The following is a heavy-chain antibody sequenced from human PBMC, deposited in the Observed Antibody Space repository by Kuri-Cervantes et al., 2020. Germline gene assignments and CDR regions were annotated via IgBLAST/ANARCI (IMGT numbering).Heavy chain of an antibody. Sequence: GGSLRLSCAASGFTFSSSWMHWVCQAPEKGLEWVAVISYDESNKYYTDSVKGRFTISRDNSKNTLYLQVNSLRAEDTAVYYCARDYGSNFFDYWGQGTLVTVSS. J-gene: IGHJ4*02. V-gene: IGHV3-30-3*01. CDR1: GFTFSSSW. D-gene: IGHD4-23*01. CDR2: ISYDESNK. CDR3: ARDYGSNFFDY.